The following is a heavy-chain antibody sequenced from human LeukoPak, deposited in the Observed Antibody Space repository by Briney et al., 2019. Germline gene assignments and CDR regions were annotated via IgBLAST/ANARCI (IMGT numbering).Heavy chain of an antibody. D-gene: IGHD2-2*01. J-gene: IGHJ6*02. CDR1: GGSISSGNW. CDR3: ARIVVVPAAMNGYYYYYGMDV. Sequence: SETLSLTCAVSGGSISSGNWWSWVRQPPGKGLECIGEIYHSGSTNYNPSLKSRVTISLDKSKNQFSLKLSSVTAADTAVYYCARIVVVPAAMNGYYYYYGMDVWGQGTTVTVSS. V-gene: IGHV4-4*02. CDR2: IYHSGST.